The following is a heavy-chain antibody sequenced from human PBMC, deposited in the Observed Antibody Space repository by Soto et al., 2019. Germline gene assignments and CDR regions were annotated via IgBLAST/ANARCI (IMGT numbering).Heavy chain of an antibody. CDR1: GGSISSGGYY. Sequence: PSETLSLTCTVSGGSISSGGYYWSWIRQHPGKGLEWIGYIYYSGSTYYNPSLKSRVTISVDTSKNQFSLKLSSVTAADTAVYYCARDPTGATVTDDRTNYYYYGMDVWGQGTTVTVSS. J-gene: IGHJ6*02. CDR2: IYYSGST. D-gene: IGHD4-4*01. V-gene: IGHV4-31*03. CDR3: ARDPTGATVTDDRTNYYYYGMDV.